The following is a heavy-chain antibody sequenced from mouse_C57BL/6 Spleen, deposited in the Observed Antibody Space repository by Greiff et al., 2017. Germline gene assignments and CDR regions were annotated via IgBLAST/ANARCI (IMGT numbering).Heavy chain of an antibody. V-gene: IGHV1-63*01. CDR3: ARGGPPHYAMDY. CDR2: IYPGGGYT. D-gene: IGHD3-3*01. Sequence: QVQLQQPGAELVKPGASVKLSCKASGYTFTNYWIGWAKQRPGHGLEWIGDIYPGGGYTNYNEKFKGKATLTAAKSSSTAYMQFSSLTSEDSAIYYCARGGPPHYAMDYWGQGTSVTVSS. CDR1: GYTFTNYW. J-gene: IGHJ4*01.